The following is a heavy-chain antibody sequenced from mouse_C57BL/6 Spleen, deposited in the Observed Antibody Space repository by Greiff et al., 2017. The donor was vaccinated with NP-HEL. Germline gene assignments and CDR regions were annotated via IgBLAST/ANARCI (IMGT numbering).Heavy chain of an antibody. V-gene: IGHV1-76*01. Sequence: QVQLKESGAELVRPGASVKLSCKASGYTFTDYYINWVKQRPRQGLEWIARIYPGSGNTYYNEKFKGKATLTAEKSSSTAYMQLSSLTSEDSAVYFCARGGNEEAYWGQGTLVTVSA. J-gene: IGHJ3*01. CDR3: ARGGNEEAY. CDR1: GYTFTDYY. CDR2: IYPGSGNT. D-gene: IGHD2-1*01.